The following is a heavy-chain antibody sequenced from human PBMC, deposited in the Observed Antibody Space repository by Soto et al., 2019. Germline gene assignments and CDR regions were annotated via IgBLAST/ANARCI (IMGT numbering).Heavy chain of an antibody. CDR1: GYTFTSYA. J-gene: IGHJ4*02. CDR2: INTADDSK. Sequence: QVQLVQSGAEVKKPGASVKVSCRASGYTFTSYAIHWVRQAPGQRLEWVEWINTADDSKKFSQSRATITRDTSASIVYMGLSSLRSEDTAVYYCARGSSWAYFDYWGQGTLVTVSS. V-gene: IGHV1-3*04. CDR3: ARGSSWAYFDY. D-gene: IGHD6-13*01.